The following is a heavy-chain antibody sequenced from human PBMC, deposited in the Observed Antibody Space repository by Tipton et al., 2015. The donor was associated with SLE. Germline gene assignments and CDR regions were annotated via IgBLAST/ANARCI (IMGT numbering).Heavy chain of an antibody. CDR1: GDSISGQY. Sequence: TLSLTCTVSGDSISGQYWSWIRQPPGKGLEWIGYIYYSGSTNYNPSPKSRVTISVDTSKNQFSLKLSSVTAADTAVYYCAGGPDYGDYLDAFDIWGQGTMVTVSS. J-gene: IGHJ3*02. V-gene: IGHV4-59*11. CDR3: AGGPDYGDYLDAFDI. CDR2: IYYSGST. D-gene: IGHD4-17*01.